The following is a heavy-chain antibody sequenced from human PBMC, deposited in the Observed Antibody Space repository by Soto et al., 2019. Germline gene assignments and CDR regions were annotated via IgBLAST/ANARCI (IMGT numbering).Heavy chain of an antibody. CDR1: GYTLNTYG. V-gene: IGHV1-18*01. D-gene: IGHD6-13*01. CDR2: ISAYNANT. Sequence: ASVKVSCKASGYTLNTYGISWVRQAPGQGLEWMGLISAYNANTHYTKKLQGRVVLTTDTLTNTAYMELRSLTSDDTAVYFCARLATSSWSSSFDSWGQGNLVTVSS. CDR3: ARLATSSWSSSFDS. J-gene: IGHJ4*02.